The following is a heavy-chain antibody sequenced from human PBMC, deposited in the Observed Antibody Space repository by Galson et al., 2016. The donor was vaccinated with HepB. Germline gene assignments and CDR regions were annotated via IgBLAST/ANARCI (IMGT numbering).Heavy chain of an antibody. Sequence: SLRLSCAASGFTFSDYWMHWVRQTPGKGLVWVSRIDSDGSDTSHADSVKGRFTISRDNAKNTLFLQMNSLRADDTAVYYCAREMATNYYFDSWGQGSLVTVSS. CDR1: GFTFSDYW. CDR2: IDSDGSDT. V-gene: IGHV3-74*01. D-gene: IGHD5-24*01. J-gene: IGHJ4*02. CDR3: AREMATNYYFDS.